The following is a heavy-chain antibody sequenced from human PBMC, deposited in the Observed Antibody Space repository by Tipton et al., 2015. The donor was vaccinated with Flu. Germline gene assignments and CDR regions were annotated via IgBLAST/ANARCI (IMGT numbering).Heavy chain of an antibody. J-gene: IGHJ3*02. Sequence: LRLSCTVSGGSISSSSYYWGWIRQPPGKGLEWIGSIYYSGNTYYNPSLKSRVTISVDTSKNQFSLKLSSMTAADTAVYYCARDGFITMIVVVTPGAFDIWGQGTMVTVSS. CDR3: ARDGFITMIVVVTPGAFDI. CDR2: IYYSGNT. D-gene: IGHD3-22*01. V-gene: IGHV4-39*07. CDR1: GGSISSSSYY.